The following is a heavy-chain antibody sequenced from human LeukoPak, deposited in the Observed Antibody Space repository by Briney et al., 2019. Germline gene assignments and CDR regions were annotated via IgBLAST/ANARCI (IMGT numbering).Heavy chain of an antibody. J-gene: IGHJ4*02. CDR1: GGTFSSYA. Sequence: SVKVSCKASGGTFSSYAVSWVRQAPGQGLEWMGKIIPVFGITNYAQKFQGRVTITAGKSTSTAYLELSSLRSDDTAVYFCARDATDDYGDYVFDYWGQGTLVTVSS. D-gene: IGHD4-17*01. V-gene: IGHV1-69*04. CDR2: IIPVFGIT. CDR3: ARDATDDYGDYVFDY.